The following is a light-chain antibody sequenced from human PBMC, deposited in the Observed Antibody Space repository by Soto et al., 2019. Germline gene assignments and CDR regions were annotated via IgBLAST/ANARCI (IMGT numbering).Light chain of an antibody. CDR3: MQGTRWPGT. V-gene: IGKV2-30*01. CDR2: KVS. Sequence: DVVMTQSPLSLPVTLGQPASISCRSSQSLVYSDGNTYLNWFQQRPGQSPRRLIYKVSNRDSGVPDRLSGSGSGADFTLKISRVEAEDVGVYYCMQGTRWPGTFGQGTRLEIK. CDR1: QSLVYSDGNTY. J-gene: IGKJ5*01.